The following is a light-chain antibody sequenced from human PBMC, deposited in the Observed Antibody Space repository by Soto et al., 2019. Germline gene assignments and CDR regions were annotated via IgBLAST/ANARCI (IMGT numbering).Light chain of an antibody. J-gene: IGKJ1*01. CDR2: GAS. V-gene: IGKV3-20*01. Sequence: EIVLTHSPGTLSLSPGERATLSCRASQSVTSTYLGWYQQKPGQAPRLLIYGASSRATGIPDRFSGSGSGTDFTLTISRLEPEDFAVYYCQQYGTSPWTFGQGTKVEIK. CDR3: QQYGTSPWT. CDR1: QSVTSTY.